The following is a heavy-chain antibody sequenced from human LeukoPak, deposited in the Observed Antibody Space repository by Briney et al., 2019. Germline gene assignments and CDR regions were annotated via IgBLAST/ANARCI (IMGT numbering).Heavy chain of an antibody. D-gene: IGHD6-6*01. CDR1: GYTFTSYD. CDR2: MNPNSGNT. V-gene: IGHV1-8*03. J-gene: IGHJ5*02. CDR3: ARRGGIAARRGNWFDP. Sequence: ASVKVSCKASGYTFTSYDINWVRQATGQGLEWMGWMNPNSGNTGYAQKFQGRVTITRNTSISTAYMELSSLRSEDTAVYYCARRGGIAARRGNWFDPWGQGTLVTVSS.